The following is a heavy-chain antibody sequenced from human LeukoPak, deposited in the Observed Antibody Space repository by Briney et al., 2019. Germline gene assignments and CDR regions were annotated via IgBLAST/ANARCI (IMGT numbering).Heavy chain of an antibody. CDR1: GGSFSGYY. CDR2: INHSGGT. CDR3: ARDSTDAFDI. V-gene: IGHV4-34*01. J-gene: IGHJ3*02. Sequence: SETLSLTRAVYGGSFSGYYWSWIRQPPGKGLEWIGEINHSGGTNYNPSLKSRVIISVDTSKNQFSLKLSSVTAADTAVYYCARDSTDAFDIWGQGTVVTVSS.